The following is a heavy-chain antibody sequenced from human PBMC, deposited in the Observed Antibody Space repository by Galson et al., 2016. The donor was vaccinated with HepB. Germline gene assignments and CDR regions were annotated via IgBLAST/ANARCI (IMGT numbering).Heavy chain of an antibody. J-gene: IGHJ4*02. CDR2: IFPGDSDT. Sequence: QSGAEVKKPGESLRISCKGSGFNFTTYWIGWVRQMPGKGLEWMGIIFPGDSDTRYNPSFEGRVTISADTSTSTAYRQWGSLKTSDTAIYYCARHRISGYRGHDSESDYWGQGSLVIVSS. CDR3: ARHRISGYRGHDSESDY. CDR1: GFNFTTYW. V-gene: IGHV5-51*01. D-gene: IGHD5-12*01.